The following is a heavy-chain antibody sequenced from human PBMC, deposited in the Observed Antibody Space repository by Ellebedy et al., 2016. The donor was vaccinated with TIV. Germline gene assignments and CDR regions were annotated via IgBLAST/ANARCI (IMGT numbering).Heavy chain of an antibody. V-gene: IGHV1-3*04. CDR3: ARDSESGDY. D-gene: IGHD1-26*01. CDR2: INTNSGNT. J-gene: IGHJ4*02. CDR1: GYTFIDYP. Sequence: AASVKVSCKASGYTFIDYPMHWVRQAPGQTLEWMGWINTNSGNTKYPQKFQGRVTLTRDTSASTAYLELSGLTSGDTAVYYCARDSESGDYWGQGTLVTVSS.